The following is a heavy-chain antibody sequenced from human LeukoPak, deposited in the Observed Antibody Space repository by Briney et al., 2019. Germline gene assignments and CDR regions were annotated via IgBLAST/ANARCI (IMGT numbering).Heavy chain of an antibody. V-gene: IGHV3-11*03. D-gene: IGHD1-26*01. CDR1: GFSFSDYS. J-gene: IGHJ4*02. CDR3: ARHPDGSLSLDY. CDR2: ISCSGRPT. Sequence: SLKISCVASGFSFSDYSMRWIRQAPGKGMGWVSYISCSGRPTNSADSVTGRSTFSRNNAKKSLHLQMNSLRAKVTAVYYCARHPDGSLSLDYWGRGTLVTVSS.